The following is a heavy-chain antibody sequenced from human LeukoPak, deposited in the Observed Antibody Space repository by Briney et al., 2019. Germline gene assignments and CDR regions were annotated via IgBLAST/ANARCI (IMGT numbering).Heavy chain of an antibody. CDR3: AKGSSSSCYSGIDH. CDR2: TCANDGKS. CDR1: GFTFSDYA. Sequence: GGSLRLSCVAPGFTFSDYAVSWVRQTPGKGLEWVSATCANDGKSYHGDSVKGRFTISRDNSRNTFYLQMNSLRADDTALYYCAKGSSSSCYSGIDHWGQGTLVIVSS. J-gene: IGHJ5*02. V-gene: IGHV3-23*02. D-gene: IGHD6-13*01.